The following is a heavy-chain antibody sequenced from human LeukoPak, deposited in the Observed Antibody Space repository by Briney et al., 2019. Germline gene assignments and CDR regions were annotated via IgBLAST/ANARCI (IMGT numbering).Heavy chain of an antibody. J-gene: IGHJ4*02. D-gene: IGHD6-19*01. CDR3: ATRHSSGWFFDY. CDR2: ISSSGDYA. CDR1: GFTFSNYG. Sequence: PGGSLRLSCAASGFTFSNYGMNWVRQAPGKGLERVSSISSSGDYAYYADSVKGRFTISRDNAQNSLYLQMNSLRAEDTALYYCATRHSSGWFFDYWGQGTLVSVSS. V-gene: IGHV3-21*01.